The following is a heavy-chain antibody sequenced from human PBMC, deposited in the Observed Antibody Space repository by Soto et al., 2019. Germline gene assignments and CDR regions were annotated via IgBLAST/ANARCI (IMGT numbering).Heavy chain of an antibody. Sequence: PSETLSLTCTVSGGSISSGGYYWSWIRQHPGKGLEWIGYIYYSGSTYYNPSLKSRVTISVDTSKNQFSLKLSSVTAADTAVYYCARGEGIWDIVHRVAFDIWGQGTMVTVSS. CDR2: IYYSGST. J-gene: IGHJ3*02. D-gene: IGHD2-8*01. CDR1: GGSISSGGYY. CDR3: ARGEGIWDIVHRVAFDI. V-gene: IGHV4-31*03.